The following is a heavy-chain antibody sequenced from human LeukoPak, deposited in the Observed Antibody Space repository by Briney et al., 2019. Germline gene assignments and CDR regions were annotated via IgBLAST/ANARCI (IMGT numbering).Heavy chain of an antibody. D-gene: IGHD3-9*01. CDR1: GFTFSSYA. Sequence: PGRSLRLSCAASGFTFSSYAMHWVRQAPGKGLEWVAVISYDGSNKYYADSVKGRFTISRDNSKNTLSLQVNSLRAEDTAVYYCVREAQYYDILTGYSIPYYFDYWGQGTLVTVSS. CDR3: VREAQYYDILTGYSIPYYFDY. J-gene: IGHJ4*02. CDR2: ISYDGSNK. V-gene: IGHV3-30*14.